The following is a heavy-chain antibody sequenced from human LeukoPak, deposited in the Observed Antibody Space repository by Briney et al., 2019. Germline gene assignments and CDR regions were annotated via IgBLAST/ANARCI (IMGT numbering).Heavy chain of an antibody. J-gene: IGHJ4*02. D-gene: IGHD3-3*01. CDR3: ARGESGATI. CDR1: GYTFTSYG. V-gene: IGHV1-18*01. Sequence: GASVKVSCKASGYTFTSYGISWVRQAPGQGLEWMGWISVKKGKTNYAQKLQDRVTMTSDTSTNTAYMELTSLRSDDTALYYCARGESGATIWGQGTLVTVSS. CDR2: ISVKKGKT.